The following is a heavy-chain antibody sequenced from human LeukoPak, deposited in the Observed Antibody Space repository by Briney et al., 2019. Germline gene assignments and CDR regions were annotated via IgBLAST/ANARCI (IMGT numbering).Heavy chain of an antibody. CDR1: GGSISSGDYY. D-gene: IGHD3-22*01. Sequence: PSQTLSLTCTVSGGSISSGDYYWSWIRQPPGKGLEWIGYIYYSGSTYYNPSLKSRVTISVDTSKNQFSLKLSSVTAADTAVYYCASVYYYDSSGYYYFDYWGQGTLVTVSS. J-gene: IGHJ4*02. CDR2: IYYSGST. V-gene: IGHV4-30-4*01. CDR3: ASVYYYDSSGYYYFDY.